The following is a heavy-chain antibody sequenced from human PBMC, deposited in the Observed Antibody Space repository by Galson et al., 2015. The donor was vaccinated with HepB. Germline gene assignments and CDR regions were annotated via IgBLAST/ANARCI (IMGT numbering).Heavy chain of an antibody. Sequence: SVKVSCKASGGTFSSYTISWVRQAPGQGLEWMGRSIPILGIANYAQKFQGRVTITADKSTSTAYMELSSLRSEDTAVYYCARIVAGYYKVNWFDPWGQGTLVTVSS. CDR3: ARIVAGYYKVNWFDP. J-gene: IGHJ5*02. D-gene: IGHD3-9*01. CDR1: GGTFSSYT. CDR2: SIPILGIA. V-gene: IGHV1-69*02.